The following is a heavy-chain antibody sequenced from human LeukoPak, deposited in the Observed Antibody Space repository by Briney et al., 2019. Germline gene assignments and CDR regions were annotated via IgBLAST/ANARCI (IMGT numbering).Heavy chain of an antibody. CDR1: GVSISSYY. CDR2: IYTSGST. Sequence: SETLSLTCTVSGVSISSYYWSWLRQPPGKGLEWIGYIYTSGSTNYNPSLKSRVTISVDTSKNQFSLKLSSVTAADTAVYYCARHGAPMSTRFLVRGNYYYYYMDVWGKGTTVTVSS. D-gene: IGHD3-16*01. V-gene: IGHV4-4*09. J-gene: IGHJ6*03. CDR3: ARHGAPMSTRFLVRGNYYYYYMDV.